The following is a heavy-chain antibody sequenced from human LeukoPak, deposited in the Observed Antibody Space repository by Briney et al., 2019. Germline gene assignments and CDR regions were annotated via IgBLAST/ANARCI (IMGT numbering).Heavy chain of an antibody. V-gene: IGHV1-69*04. CDR2: IIPILGIA. Sequence: SVKVSCKASGGTFSSYAISWVRQAPGQGLEWMGRIIPILGIANYAQKFQGRVTITADKSTSTAYMELSSLRSEDTAVYYCARTNGRYDFWSGYYFDYWGQGTLVTVSS. CDR3: ARTNGRYDFWSGYYFDY. D-gene: IGHD3-3*01. J-gene: IGHJ4*02. CDR1: GGTFSSYA.